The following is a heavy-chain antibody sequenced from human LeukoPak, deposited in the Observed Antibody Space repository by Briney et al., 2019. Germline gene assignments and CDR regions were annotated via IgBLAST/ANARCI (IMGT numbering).Heavy chain of an antibody. Sequence: ASVKVSCKASGYTFTSYDINWVRQATGQGLEWMGWMNPNSGNTGYAQKFQGRVTMTRNTSISTAYMELSSLRSEDTAAYYCARGYHSSSWFDYWGQGTLVTVSS. D-gene: IGHD6-13*01. V-gene: IGHV1-8*01. CDR3: ARGYHSSSWFDY. J-gene: IGHJ4*02. CDR2: MNPNSGNT. CDR1: GYTFTSYD.